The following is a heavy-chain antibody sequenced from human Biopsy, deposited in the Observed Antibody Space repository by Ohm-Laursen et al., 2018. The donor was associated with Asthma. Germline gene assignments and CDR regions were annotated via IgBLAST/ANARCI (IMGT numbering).Heavy chain of an antibody. Sequence: LRLSCAASGFSFSDYFMTWMRQPPGKGLEWVGYVYSSGSTYYNPSLDSRVMISLDTSKNQFSLSLSSVTAADTAVYFCARDLGIVGATPDGFNIWGQGTLVTVSS. CDR2: VYSSGST. CDR3: ARDLGIVGATPDGFNI. J-gene: IGHJ3*02. CDR1: GFSFSDYF. V-gene: IGHV4-30-4*01. D-gene: IGHD1-26*01.